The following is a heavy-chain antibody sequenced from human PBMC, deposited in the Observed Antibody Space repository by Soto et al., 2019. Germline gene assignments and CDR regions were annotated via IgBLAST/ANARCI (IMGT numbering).Heavy chain of an antibody. CDR3: ARRGGCSGGSCYSGYYYYGMDV. CDR2: IYPGDSDT. V-gene: IGHV5-51*01. J-gene: IGHJ6*02. Sequence: GEPLKISCKGSGSSSTSYWIGWVRQSPGKVLEWMGIIYPGDSDTRYSPSFQGQVTISADKSISTAYLQWSSLKASDTAMYYCARRGGCSGGSCYSGYYYYGMDVWGQGTTVTVSS. CDR1: GSSSTSYW. D-gene: IGHD2-15*01.